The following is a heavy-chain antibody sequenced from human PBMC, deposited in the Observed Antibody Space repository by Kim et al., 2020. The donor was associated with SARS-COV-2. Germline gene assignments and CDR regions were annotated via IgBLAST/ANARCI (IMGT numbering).Heavy chain of an antibody. CDR3: ARASSGWSFDY. D-gene: IGHD6-19*01. Sequence: ASVKVSCKASGYTFTSYAMHWVRQAPAQGLQWMGWITTNTGNPTYAQGFTGRFVFSLDTSVSTAYLQISSLKAEDTAVYYCARASSGWSFDYWGQGTLVTVSS. CDR2: ITTNTGNP. J-gene: IGHJ4*02. V-gene: IGHV7-4-1*02. CDR1: GYTFTSYA.